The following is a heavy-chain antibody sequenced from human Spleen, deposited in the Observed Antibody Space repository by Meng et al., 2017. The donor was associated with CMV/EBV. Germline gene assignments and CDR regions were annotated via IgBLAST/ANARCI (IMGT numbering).Heavy chain of an antibody. CDR3: ARDPAAMGGGYYYYGMDV. Sequence: GESLKISCAASGFTFSSYWMSWVRQAPGKGLEWVANIKQDGSEKYYVDSVKGRFTISRDNAKNSLYLQMNSLRAEDTAVYYCARDPAAMGGGYYYYGMDVWGQGTTVTVSS. D-gene: IGHD2-2*01. CDR2: IKQDGSEK. J-gene: IGHJ6*02. CDR1: GFTFSSYW. V-gene: IGHV3-7*01.